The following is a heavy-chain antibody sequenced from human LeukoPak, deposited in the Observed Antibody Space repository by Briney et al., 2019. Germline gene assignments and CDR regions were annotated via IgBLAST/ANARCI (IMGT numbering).Heavy chain of an antibody. CDR2: INHSGST. J-gene: IGHJ4*02. Sequence: SETLSLTCAVYGGSFSGYYWSWIRQPPGKGLEWIGEINHSGSTNYNPSLKSRVTISVDTSKNQFSLKLSSVTAADTAVYYCARKVVLRYFTYYFDYWGQGTLVTVSS. CDR1: GGSFSGYY. CDR3: ARKVVLRYFTYYFDY. D-gene: IGHD3-9*01. V-gene: IGHV4-34*01.